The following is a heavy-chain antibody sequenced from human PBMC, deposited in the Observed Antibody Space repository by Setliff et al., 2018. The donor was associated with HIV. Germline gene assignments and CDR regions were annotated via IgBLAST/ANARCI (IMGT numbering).Heavy chain of an antibody. CDR1: GGTFSSYG. CDR3: ARRPCDRASCSFDF. V-gene: IGHV1-69*05. J-gene: IGHJ4*02. Sequence: GASVKVSCKASGGTFSSYGITWVRQAPGQGLEWMGGITPLLGTTNYAQRFQSRVTLTTDESTNTVFMDLSSLRSEDTAVYYCARRPCDRASCSFDFWGQGTLVTVSS. D-gene: IGHD2-2*01. CDR2: ITPLLGTT.